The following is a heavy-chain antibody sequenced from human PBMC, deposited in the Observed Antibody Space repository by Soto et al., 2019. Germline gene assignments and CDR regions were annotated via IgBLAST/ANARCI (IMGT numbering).Heavy chain of an antibody. CDR2: IFYSGTT. J-gene: IGHJ5*02. Sequence: QVQLQESGPGLVKPSQTLSLTCTVSGGSISRGGYYWNWIRQHPGKGLEWIGYIFYSGTTYYNPSSXSXXTISVDTSKNQFSLKLSSVTAADTAVYYCARSVDPWGQGTLVTVSS. CDR1: GGSISRGGYY. CDR3: ARSVDP. V-gene: IGHV4-31*03.